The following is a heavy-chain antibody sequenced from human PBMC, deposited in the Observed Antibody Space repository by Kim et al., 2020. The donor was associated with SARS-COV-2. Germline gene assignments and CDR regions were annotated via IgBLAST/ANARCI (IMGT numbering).Heavy chain of an antibody. CDR3: ARVDLGIVEVTASRGRAFDI. D-gene: IGHD2-21*02. CDR2: ISSSSSYI. V-gene: IGHV3-21*01. Sequence: GGSLRLSCAASGFTFSDYSMNWVRQAPGKGLEWVSSISSSSSYIYYSDSVKGRFTISRDNAKNSLYLQMNSLRVEDTAVYYCARVDLGIVEVTASRGRAFDIWGQGTMVTVSS. CDR1: GFTFSDYS. J-gene: IGHJ3*02.